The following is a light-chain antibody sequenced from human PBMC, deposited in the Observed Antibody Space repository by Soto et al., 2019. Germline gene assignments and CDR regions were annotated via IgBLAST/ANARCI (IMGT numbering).Light chain of an antibody. Sequence: EIVLTQSPGTLSLSPGERATLSCRASQSASSSYLAWYQQKPGQAPGLLIYGASSRATGIPDRFSGSGSGTDFTLTISRLEPEDFAVYSCQQYGLWTFGQGTRLE. CDR1: QSASSSY. V-gene: IGKV3-20*01. CDR2: GAS. J-gene: IGKJ5*01. CDR3: QQYGLWT.